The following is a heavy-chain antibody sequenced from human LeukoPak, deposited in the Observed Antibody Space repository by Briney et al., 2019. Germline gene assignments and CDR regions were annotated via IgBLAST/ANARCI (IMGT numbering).Heavy chain of an antibody. CDR3: AKKTPGNYPYYY. CDR1: GFTFDRSA. D-gene: IGHD3-22*01. V-gene: IGHV3-23*01. Sequence: GGSLRLSCAASGFTFDRSAMNWVRQAPGKGLEWVSASGTDGDTYYAGSVKGRFTISRDNSQNTLYLQMTTLRAEDTAVYYCAKKTPGNYPYYYRGQGTLVTVSP. CDR2: SGTDGDT. J-gene: IGHJ4*02.